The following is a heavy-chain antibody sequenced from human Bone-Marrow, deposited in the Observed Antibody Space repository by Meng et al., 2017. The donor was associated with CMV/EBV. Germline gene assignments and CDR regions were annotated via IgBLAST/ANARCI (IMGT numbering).Heavy chain of an antibody. D-gene: IGHD6-6*01. CDR3: ARGRHIAARPFYY. CDR2: INHSGST. J-gene: IGHJ4*02. V-gene: IGHV4-34*01. Sequence: WGPGLLKPLEALAPPCRFYGGSCGGYYWSWIRQPPGKGLEWIGEINHSGSTNYNPSLKSRVTISVDTSKNQFSLKLSSVTAADTAVYYCARGRHIAARPFYYWGQGTLVTVSS. CDR1: GGSCGGYY.